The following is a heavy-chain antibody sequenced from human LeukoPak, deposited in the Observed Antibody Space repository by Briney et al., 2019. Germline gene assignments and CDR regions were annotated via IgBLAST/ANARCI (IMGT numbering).Heavy chain of an antibody. CDR1: GFTVSSNY. D-gene: IGHD3-22*01. V-gene: IGHV3-53*01. J-gene: IGHJ4*02. Sequence: GGSLRLFCAASGFTVSSNYMSWVRQAPGKGLEWVSVIYSGGSTYYADSVKGRFTISRDNSKNTLYLQMNSLRAEDTAVYYCARVGGSGYYYVGYWGQGTLVTVSS. CDR2: IYSGGST. CDR3: ARVGGSGYYYVGY.